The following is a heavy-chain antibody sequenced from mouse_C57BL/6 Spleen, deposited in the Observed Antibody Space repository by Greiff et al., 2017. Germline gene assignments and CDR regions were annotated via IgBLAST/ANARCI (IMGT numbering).Heavy chain of an antibody. Sequence: QVHVKQSGAELVRPGASVTLSCKASGYTFTDYEMHWVKQTPVHGLEWIGAIDPETGGTAYNQKFKGKAILTADKSSSTAYMGLRSLTSEDSAGYYCTRRDYGSSSAWFAYWGQGTLVTVSA. D-gene: IGHD1-1*01. CDR2: IDPETGGT. V-gene: IGHV1-15*01. J-gene: IGHJ3*01. CDR3: TRRDYGSSSAWFAY. CDR1: GYTFTDYE.